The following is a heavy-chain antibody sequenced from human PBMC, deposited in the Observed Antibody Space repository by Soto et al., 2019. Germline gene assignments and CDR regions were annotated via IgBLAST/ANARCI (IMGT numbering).Heavy chain of an antibody. CDR3: AKEGNGCSSLDS. V-gene: IGHV3-43*01. Sequence: GGSLRLSCEASGFQFDDYMMHLVRQTPGKGLEWNSLISCDGGSLDYADSIKGRFTVSRDNSKTSLYLHMHSLTSDDTAFYFCAKEGNGCSSLDSWAQGTLFTVSS. D-gene: IGHD2-15*01. CDR1: GFQFDDYM. CDR2: ISCDGGSL. J-gene: IGHJ5*01.